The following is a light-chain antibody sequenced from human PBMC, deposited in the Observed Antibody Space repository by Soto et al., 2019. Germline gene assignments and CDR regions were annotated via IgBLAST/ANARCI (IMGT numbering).Light chain of an antibody. CDR1: QSIDNF. V-gene: IGKV1-5*03. Sequence: DIQMTQSPSSLSASVGDRVTITCRPSQSIDNFLNWYQQKPGKAPKLLIYKASTLKSGVPSRFSGSGSGTEFTLTISSLQPDDFATYYCQHYNSYSEAFGQGTKVDIK. CDR2: KAS. CDR3: QHYNSYSEA. J-gene: IGKJ1*01.